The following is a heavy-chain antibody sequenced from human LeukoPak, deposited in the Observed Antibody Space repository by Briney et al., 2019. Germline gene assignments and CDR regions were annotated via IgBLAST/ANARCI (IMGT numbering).Heavy chain of an antibody. CDR2: ISYDGSNK. V-gene: IGHV3-30*18. J-gene: IGHJ4*02. Sequence: PGRSLRPSCAASGFTFSSYGMHWVRQAPGKGLEWVAVISYDGSNKYYADSVKGRFTISRDNSKNTLYLQMNSLRAEDTAVYYCAKRPRSGWFFDYWGQGTLVTVSS. CDR3: AKRPRSGWFFDY. CDR1: GFTFSSYG. D-gene: IGHD6-19*01.